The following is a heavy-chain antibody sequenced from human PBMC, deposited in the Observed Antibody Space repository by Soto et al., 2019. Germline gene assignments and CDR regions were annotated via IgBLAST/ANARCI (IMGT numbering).Heavy chain of an antibody. Sequence: SETLSLTCTVSVGSISSGDYYWSWIRQPPGKGLEWIGYIYSSGSPYYNPSLKSRVTISVDTSKNQFSLKLSSVTAADTAVYYCARLDVSLRRSYYGMDVWGQGTTVT. V-gene: IGHV4-30-4*01. J-gene: IGHJ6*02. CDR2: IYSSGSP. CDR1: VGSISSGDYY. CDR3: ARLDVSLRRSYYGMDV. D-gene: IGHD3-10*02.